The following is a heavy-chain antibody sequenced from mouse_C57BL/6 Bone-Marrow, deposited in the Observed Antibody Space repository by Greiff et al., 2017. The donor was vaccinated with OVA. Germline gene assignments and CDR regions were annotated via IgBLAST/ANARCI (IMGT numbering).Heavy chain of an antibody. CDR1: GYTFTSYW. Sequence: QVQLKQPGTELVKPGASVKLSCKASGYTFTSYWMHWVKQRPGQGLEWIGNINPSNGGTNYNEKFKSKATLTVDKSSSTAYMQLSSLTSEDSAVYYCARENYGSRLLFAYWGQGTLVTVSA. D-gene: IGHD1-1*01. CDR3: ARENYGSRLLFAY. CDR2: INPSNGGT. V-gene: IGHV1-53*01. J-gene: IGHJ3*01.